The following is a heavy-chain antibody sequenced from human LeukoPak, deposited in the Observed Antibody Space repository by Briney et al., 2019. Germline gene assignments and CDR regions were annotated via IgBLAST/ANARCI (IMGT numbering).Heavy chain of an antibody. V-gene: IGHV1-18*04. J-gene: IGHJ4*02. CDR1: GYTFTGYY. CDR3: ARDGVGKYDY. Sequence: ASVKVSCKASGYTFTGYYMHWVRQAPGQGLEWMGWINPNSGNTNYAQKLQGRVTMTTDTSTTTAYMELRSLRSDDTAVYCCARDGVGKYDYWGQGTLVTVSS. D-gene: IGHD7-27*01. CDR2: INPNSGNT.